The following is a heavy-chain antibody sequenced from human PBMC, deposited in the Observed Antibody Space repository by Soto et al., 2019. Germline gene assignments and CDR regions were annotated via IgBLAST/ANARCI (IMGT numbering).Heavy chain of an antibody. J-gene: IGHJ3*02. V-gene: IGHV3-21*01. CDR1: AFTFSSYS. CDR3: ARPLAETDAFDI. Sequence: PGGSLRLSCAASAFTFSSYSMNWVRQAPGKGLEWVSSISSSSSYIYYADSVKGRFTISRDNAKNSLYLQMNSLRAEDTAVYYCARPLAETDAFDIWGQGTMVTVSS. CDR2: ISSSSSYI.